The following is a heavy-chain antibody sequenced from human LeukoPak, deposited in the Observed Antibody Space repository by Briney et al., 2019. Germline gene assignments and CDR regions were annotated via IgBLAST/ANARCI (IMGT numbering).Heavy chain of an antibody. CDR2: IIPILGIA. Sequence: SVKVSFKASGGTFSSYTISWVRQAPGQGLEWMGRIIPILGIANYAQKFQGRVTITADKSTSTAYMELSSLRSEDTAVYYCASSHCSGGSCYSPAFDIWGQGTMVTVSS. D-gene: IGHD2-15*01. CDR1: GGTFSSYT. J-gene: IGHJ3*02. CDR3: ASSHCSGGSCYSPAFDI. V-gene: IGHV1-69*02.